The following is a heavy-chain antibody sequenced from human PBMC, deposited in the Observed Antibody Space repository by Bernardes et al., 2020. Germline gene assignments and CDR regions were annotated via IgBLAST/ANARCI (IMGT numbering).Heavy chain of an antibody. J-gene: IGHJ6*03. CDR1: GFTFSSYE. CDR3: ARRYCSSTSCYFLGYYYYYMDV. D-gene: IGHD2-2*01. V-gene: IGHV3-48*03. Sequence: GGSLRLSCAASGFTFSSYEMNWVRQAPGKGLEWVSYISSSGSTIYYADSVKGRFTISRDNAKNSLYLQMNSLRAEDTAVYYCARRYCSSTSCYFLGYYYYYMDVWGKGTTVTVSS. CDR2: ISSSGSTI.